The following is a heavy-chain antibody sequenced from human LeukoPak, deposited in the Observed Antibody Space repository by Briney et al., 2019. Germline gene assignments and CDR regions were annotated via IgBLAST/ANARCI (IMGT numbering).Heavy chain of an antibody. CDR1: GYTFTVYY. CDR3: ARDRPNNWFDP. J-gene: IGHJ5*02. Sequence: ASVTVSCKASGYTFTVYYIHWVRQAPGQGIEWVGYINPNSGVTNSAQKFQGRVTLTRDTSITTAYMELSRLTSDDTAVYYCARDRPNNWFDPWGQGTLVTVAS. CDR2: INPNSGVT. V-gene: IGHV1-2*02.